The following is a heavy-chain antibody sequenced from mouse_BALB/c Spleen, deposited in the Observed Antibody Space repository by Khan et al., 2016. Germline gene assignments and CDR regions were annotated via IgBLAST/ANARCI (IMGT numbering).Heavy chain of an antibody. V-gene: IGHV3-8*02. J-gene: IGHJ4*01. CDR3: ARHGTRENAMDY. D-gene: IGHD1-1*01. CDR2: ISYSGTT. Sequence: EVQLQESGPSLVKPSQTLSLTCSVTGDSITSGYWNWIRTFPGKKLEYMGYISYSGTTYYNPYLKSRISITRDTSKNQYYLQLNSVTTEDTATYYCARHGTRENAMDYWGQGTSVIVSS. CDR1: GDSITSGY.